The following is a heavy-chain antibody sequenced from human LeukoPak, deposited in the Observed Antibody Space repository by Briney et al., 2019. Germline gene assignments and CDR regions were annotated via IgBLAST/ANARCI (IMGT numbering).Heavy chain of an antibody. V-gene: IGHV3-30-3*01. CDR3: ARDTDTAMVTAGGWFDP. CDR1: GFTISSYA. J-gene: IGHJ5*02. D-gene: IGHD5-18*01. Sequence: GGSLRLSCAASGFTISSYAMHWVRQAPGKGLEWVAVISYDGSNKYYADSVKGRFTISRDNSKNTLYLQMNSLRAEDTAVYYCARDTDTAMVTAGGWFDPWGQGTLVTVSS. CDR2: ISYDGSNK.